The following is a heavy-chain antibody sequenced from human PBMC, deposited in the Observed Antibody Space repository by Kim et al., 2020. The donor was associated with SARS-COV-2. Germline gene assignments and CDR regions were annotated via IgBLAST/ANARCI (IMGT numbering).Heavy chain of an antibody. CDR2: FYFTAET. CDR1: GESISSSTYY. V-gene: IGHV4-39*01. CDR3: SIRAQTVDF. Sequence: SETLSLTCTVSGESISSSTYYWAWIRQTPGKGLEWIGSFYFTAETFYNPSLKSRVTMSVDTPKNQFSLTLNSVTAADTAVYYCSIRAQTVDFWGQGTLVT. J-gene: IGHJ4*02.